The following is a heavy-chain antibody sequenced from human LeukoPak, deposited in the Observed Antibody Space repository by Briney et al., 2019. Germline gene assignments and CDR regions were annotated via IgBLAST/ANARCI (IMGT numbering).Heavy chain of an antibody. Sequence: GGSLGLSCAASGFTFSSYSMNWVRQAPGKGLEWVSYISSSSSTIYYADSVKGRFTISRDNAKNSLYLQMNSLRAEDTAVYYCARDLSSGWIDYWGQGTLVTVSS. V-gene: IGHV3-48*01. CDR2: ISSSSSTI. CDR1: GFTFSSYS. CDR3: ARDLSSGWIDY. D-gene: IGHD6-19*01. J-gene: IGHJ4*02.